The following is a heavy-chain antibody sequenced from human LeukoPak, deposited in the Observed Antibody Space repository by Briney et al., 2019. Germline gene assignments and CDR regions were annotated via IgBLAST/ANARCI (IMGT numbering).Heavy chain of an antibody. CDR2: IYYSGNT. CDR1: GGSISSSSYY. D-gene: IGHD5-12*01. CDR3: ARQQNRGYGLPFDY. V-gene: IGHV4-39*01. Sequence: SETLSLTCTVSGGSISSSSYYWGWIRQPPGKGLEWIGSIYYSGNTYYNPSLKSRVTISVDTSKNQFSLELSSVTAADTAVYYCARQQNRGYGLPFDYWGQGTLVTVSS. J-gene: IGHJ4*02.